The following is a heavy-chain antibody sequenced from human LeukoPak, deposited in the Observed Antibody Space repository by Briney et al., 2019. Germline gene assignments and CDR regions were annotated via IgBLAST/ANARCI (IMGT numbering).Heavy chain of an antibody. CDR3: AREVGGLDY. Sequence: PSETLSLTCTVSGGSISSGDYYWSWIRQPPGKGLVWIGYIYHSGSTYYNPSLKSRVTISVDTSKNQFSLKLSSVTAADTAVYYCAREVGGLDYWGQGTLVTVSS. J-gene: IGHJ4*02. V-gene: IGHV4-30-4*08. CDR2: IYHSGST. CDR1: GGSISSGDYY. D-gene: IGHD4-23*01.